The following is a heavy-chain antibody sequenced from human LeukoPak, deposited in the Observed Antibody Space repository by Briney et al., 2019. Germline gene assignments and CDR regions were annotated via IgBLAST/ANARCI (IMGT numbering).Heavy chain of an antibody. D-gene: IGHD4/OR15-4a*01. CDR2: IYSGTI. Sequence: GGSLRLSCAASGFTVSSNYMSRVRQAPGKGLEWVSVIYSGTIHYSDSVKGRFTISRDNSKNTLYLQMNSLRAEDTAVYYCARRAGAYSHPYDYWGQGTLVTVSS. CDR3: ARRAGAYSHPYDY. CDR1: GFTVSSNY. V-gene: IGHV3-53*01. J-gene: IGHJ4*02.